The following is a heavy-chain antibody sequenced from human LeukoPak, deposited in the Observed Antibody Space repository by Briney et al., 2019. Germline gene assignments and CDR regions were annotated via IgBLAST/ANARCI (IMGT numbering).Heavy chain of an antibody. V-gene: IGHV3-7*01. J-gene: IGHJ4*02. Sequence: PGGSLRLSCAASGFTFSSYCMSWVRQAPGKGLEWVANIKQDGSEKHYADSVKGRFTISRDNAKNSLFLQMNSLRAEDTALYYCARVGYTDSWYSSPPFDYWGQGALVTVSS. CDR1: GFTFSSYC. CDR3: ARVGYTDSWYSSPPFDY. D-gene: IGHD6-13*01. CDR2: IKQDGSEK.